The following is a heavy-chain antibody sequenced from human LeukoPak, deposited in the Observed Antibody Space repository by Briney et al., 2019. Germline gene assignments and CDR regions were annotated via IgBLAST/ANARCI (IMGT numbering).Heavy chain of an antibody. CDR2: ISSDSSTI. V-gene: IGHV3-48*02. CDR3: AKDLYSNYGPADY. Sequence: GGSLRLSCAASGFTFNSYNMNWVRQAPGKGLEWISYISSDSSTIFYADSVKGRFTISRDNVKNSLFLQLNSLRDEDTAVYYCAKDLYSNYGPADYWGQGNLVTVSS. CDR1: GFTFNSYN. J-gene: IGHJ4*02. D-gene: IGHD4-11*01.